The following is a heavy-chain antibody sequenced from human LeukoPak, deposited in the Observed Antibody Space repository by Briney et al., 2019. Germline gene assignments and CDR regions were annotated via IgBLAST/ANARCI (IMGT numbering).Heavy chain of an antibody. J-gene: IGHJ3*02. Sequence: SETLSLTCAVSGYSISSGYYWGWIRQPPGKGLEWIGNIYHSGSFYSNPSLKSRVTISVDTSKNQFSLKLSSVTAADTAVYYCARDVADYYDSSGYHDAFDIWGQGTMVTVSS. CDR3: ARDVADYYDSSGYHDAFDI. D-gene: IGHD3-22*01. CDR1: GYSISSGYY. CDR2: IYHSGSF. V-gene: IGHV4-38-2*02.